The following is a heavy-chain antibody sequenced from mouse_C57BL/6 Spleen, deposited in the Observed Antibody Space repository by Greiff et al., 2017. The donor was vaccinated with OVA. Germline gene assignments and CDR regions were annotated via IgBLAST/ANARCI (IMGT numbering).Heavy chain of an antibody. J-gene: IGHJ2*01. CDR3: ARQDQPNWDFDY. CDR2: ISSGGSYT. CDR1: GFTFSSYG. Sequence: DVHLVESGGDLVKPGGSLKLSCAASGFTFSSYGMSWVRQTPDKRLEWVATISSGGSYTYYPDSVKGRFTISRDNAKNTLYLQMSSLKSEDTAMYYCARQDQPNWDFDYWGQGTTLTVSS. V-gene: IGHV5-6*01. D-gene: IGHD4-1*01.